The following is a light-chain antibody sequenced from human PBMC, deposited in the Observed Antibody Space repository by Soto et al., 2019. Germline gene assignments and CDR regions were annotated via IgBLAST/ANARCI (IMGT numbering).Light chain of an antibody. J-gene: IGLJ1*01. CDR1: SSDVGGYNY. V-gene: IGLV2-14*01. Sequence: QSVLTQPASVSGSPGQSITISCTGTSSDVGGYNYVSWYQQHPGKAPKLMIYDVSNRPSGVSNRFSGSKSGNTASLTISGLQAEDEADYYCSSKRGSTGVFGTGTKVTVL. CDR2: DVS. CDR3: SSKRGSTGV.